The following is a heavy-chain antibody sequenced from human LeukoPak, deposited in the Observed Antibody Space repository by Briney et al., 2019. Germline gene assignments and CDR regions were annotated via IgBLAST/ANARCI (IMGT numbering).Heavy chain of an antibody. CDR1: GGSISSSSYY. Sequence: SETLSLTCTVSGGSISSSSYYWGWIRQPPGKGLEWIGSIYYSGSTYYNPSLKSRVTISVDTSKNQFSLKLSSVTAADTAVYCCARRGRMVTAHFDYWGQGTLVTVSS. CDR3: ARRGRMVTAHFDY. CDR2: IYYSGST. J-gene: IGHJ4*02. V-gene: IGHV4-39*01. D-gene: IGHD2-21*02.